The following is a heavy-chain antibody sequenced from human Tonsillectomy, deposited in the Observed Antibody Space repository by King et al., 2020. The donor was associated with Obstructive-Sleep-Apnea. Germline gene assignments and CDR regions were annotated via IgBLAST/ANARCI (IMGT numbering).Heavy chain of an antibody. J-gene: IGHJ5*02. CDR1: GFTFSSYA. CDR3: AKDKGPGYRSNWYGDWFDP. CDR2: ISGSGDNT. V-gene: IGHV3-23*04. Sequence: VQLVESGGGLVQPGGSLRLSCAASGFTFSSYAMSWVRQAPGKGLEWVSAISGSGDNTYYADSVKGQFTISRDNSKNTLYLQMNSLRAEDTAVDYCAKDKGPGYRSNWYGDWFDPWGQGTLVSVSS. D-gene: IGHD6-13*01.